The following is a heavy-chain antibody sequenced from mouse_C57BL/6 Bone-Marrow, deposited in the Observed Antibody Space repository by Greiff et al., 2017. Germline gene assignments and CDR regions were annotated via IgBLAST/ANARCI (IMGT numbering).Heavy chain of an antibody. D-gene: IGHD2-4*01. V-gene: IGHV1-39*01. CDR3: ARGYDYDYAMDF. Sequence: VQLKQSGPELVKPGASVKISCKASGYSFTDYNMNWVKQSTGKSLEWIGVINPNYGTTSYNQKFKGKATLTVDQSTSTAYMQLNSLTSEDSAVYYYARGYDYDYAMDFWGQGTSVTVTS. J-gene: IGHJ4*01. CDR1: GYSFTDYN. CDR2: INPNYGTT.